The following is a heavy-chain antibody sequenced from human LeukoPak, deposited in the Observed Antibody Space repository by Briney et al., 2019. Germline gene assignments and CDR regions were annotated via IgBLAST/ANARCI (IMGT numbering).Heavy chain of an antibody. Sequence: PGRSLRLSCAASGFTFSSYAMHWVRQAPGKGLEWVAVISYDGSNKYYADSVKGRFTISRDNSKNTLYLQMNSLRAEDTAVYYCARYSSSWGLFDYWGQGTVVTVSS. V-gene: IGHV3-30*04. CDR2: ISYDGSNK. CDR1: GFTFSSYA. D-gene: IGHD6-13*01. CDR3: ARYSSSWGLFDY. J-gene: IGHJ4*02.